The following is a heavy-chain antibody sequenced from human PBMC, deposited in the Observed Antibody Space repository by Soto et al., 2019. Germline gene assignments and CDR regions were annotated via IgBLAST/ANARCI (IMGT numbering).Heavy chain of an antibody. CDR1: GGSISSYY. J-gene: IGHJ4*02. V-gene: IGHV4-59*01. CDR3: ARDPTLGSYTPMYYFDY. CDR2: IYYSGST. D-gene: IGHD1-26*01. Sequence: SETLSLTCTVSGGSISSYYWSWIRQPPGKRLEWIGYIYYSGSTNYNPSLKSRVTISVDTSKNQFSLKLSSVTAADTALYYCARDPTLGSYTPMYYFDYWGQGTLVTVSS.